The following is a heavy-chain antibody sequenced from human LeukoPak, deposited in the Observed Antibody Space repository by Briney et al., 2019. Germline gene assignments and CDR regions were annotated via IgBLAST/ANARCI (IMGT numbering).Heavy chain of an antibody. CDR1: GFTFSSYS. V-gene: IGHV3-7*01. Sequence: GGSLRLSCAASGFTFSSYSMSWVRQAPGKGLEWVANIKQDGSEKYYVDSVKDRFTISRDNAKNSLYLQMNSLRADDTAVYFCARDGSLPDYWGQGTLVTVSS. CDR2: IKQDGSEK. CDR3: ARDGSLPDY. J-gene: IGHJ4*02.